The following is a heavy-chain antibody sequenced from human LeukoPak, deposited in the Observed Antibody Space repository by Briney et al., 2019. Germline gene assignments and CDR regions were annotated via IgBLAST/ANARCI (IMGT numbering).Heavy chain of an antibody. D-gene: IGHD6-13*01. CDR3: ARVPIPPYSSSWYQPFDY. V-gene: IGHV1-18*01. CDR2: ISAYNGNT. J-gene: IGHJ4*02. CDR1: GYTFTSYG. Sequence: GASVKVSCKASGYTFTSYGISWVRQAPGQGLERMGWISAYNGNTNYAQKLQGRVTMTTDTSTSTAYMELRSLRSDDSAVYFCARVPIPPYSSSWYQPFDYWGQGTLVTVSS.